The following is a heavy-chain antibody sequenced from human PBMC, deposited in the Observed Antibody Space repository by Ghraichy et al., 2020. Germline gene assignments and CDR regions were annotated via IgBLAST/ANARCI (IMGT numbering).Heavy chain of an antibody. CDR2: TYYRSKWYS. J-gene: IGHJ5*02. CDR1: GDSVSSNNAA. Sequence: SQTLSLTCAISGDSVSSNNAAWNWIRQSPSRGLEWLGRTYYRSKWYSDYAISVESRITINPDTSKNQFSLQLNSVTPEDTAVYYCARLTVSGGGGGFDPWGQGTLVTVSS. V-gene: IGHV6-1*01. CDR3: ARLTVSGGGGGFDP. D-gene: IGHD2-8*02.